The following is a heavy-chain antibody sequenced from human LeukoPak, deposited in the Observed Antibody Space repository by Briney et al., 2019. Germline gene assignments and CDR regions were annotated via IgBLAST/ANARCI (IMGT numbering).Heavy chain of an antibody. CDR3: AQIYTYGSSQFDY. J-gene: IGHJ4*02. Sequence: GGSLRLSCAASGFTFSNYEMNWVRQAPGKGLEWVSYISSSGSTIYYADSVKGRFTISRDNAKNSLYLQMDSLRAEDTAVYYCAQIYTYGSSQFDYWGQGTLVTVSS. D-gene: IGHD5-18*01. V-gene: IGHV3-48*03. CDR1: GFTFSNYE. CDR2: ISSSGSTI.